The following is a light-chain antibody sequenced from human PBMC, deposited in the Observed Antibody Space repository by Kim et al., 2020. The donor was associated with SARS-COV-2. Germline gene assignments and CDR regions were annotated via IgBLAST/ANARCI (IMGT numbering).Light chain of an antibody. CDR2: DAS. V-gene: IGKV1-9*01. Sequence: APVGDQVTLTCRASQAISSYLAWYKQRPGKAPKPLIYDASTLQGGVPSRFSGSGSGTDFTLTISSLQPEDFATYYCQQVNSYPLTFGGGTKVDIK. CDR3: QQVNSYPLT. J-gene: IGKJ4*01. CDR1: QAISSY.